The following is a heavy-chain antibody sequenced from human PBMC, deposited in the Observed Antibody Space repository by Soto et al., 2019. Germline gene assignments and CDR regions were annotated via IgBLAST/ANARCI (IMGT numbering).Heavy chain of an antibody. CDR1: GFTFSSYA. CDR2: ISYDGSNK. Sequence: PGGSLRLSCAASGFTFSSYAMHWVRQAPGKGLEWVAVISYDGSNKYYADSVKGRFTISRDNSKNTLYLQMNSLRAEDTAVYYCAREGNWNYGYFDYWGQGTLVTVSS. D-gene: IGHD1-7*01. CDR3: AREGNWNYGYFDY. J-gene: IGHJ4*02. V-gene: IGHV3-30-3*01.